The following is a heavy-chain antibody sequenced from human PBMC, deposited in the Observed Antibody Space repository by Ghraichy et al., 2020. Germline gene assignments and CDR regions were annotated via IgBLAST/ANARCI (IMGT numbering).Heavy chain of an antibody. V-gene: IGHV3-7*03. J-gene: IGHJ6*03. CDR1: GFTFSSYW. CDR2: IKQDGSEK. D-gene: IGHD2-2*01. Sequence: GGSLRLSCAASGFTFSSYWMSWVRQAPGKGLEWVANIKQDGSEKYYVDSVKGRFTISRDNAKNSLYLQMNSLRAEDTAMYYCAKGEGYCSSTSCYYYYYYMDVWGKGTTVTVSS. CDR3: AKGEGYCSSTSCYYYYYYMDV.